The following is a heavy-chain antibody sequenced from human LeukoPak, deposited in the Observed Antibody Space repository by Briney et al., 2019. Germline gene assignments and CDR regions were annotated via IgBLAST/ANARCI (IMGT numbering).Heavy chain of an antibody. CDR2: IYYSGST. Sequence: SETLSLTCTVSGGSISSYYWSWIRQPPGKAPEWIGHIYYSGSTDYNPSLKGRVTISIDTSKNQFSLKLSSVAAADTAMYYCARGSLERITRYYYYGMDVWGQGTTVTVSS. V-gene: IGHV4-59*01. J-gene: IGHJ6*02. CDR1: GGSISSYY. D-gene: IGHD2/OR15-2a*01. CDR3: ARGSLERITRYYYYGMDV.